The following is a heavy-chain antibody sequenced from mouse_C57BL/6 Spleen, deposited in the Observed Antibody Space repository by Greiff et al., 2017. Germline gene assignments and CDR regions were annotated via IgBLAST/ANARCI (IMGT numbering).Heavy chain of an antibody. D-gene: IGHD1-1*01. CDR2: INPNNVGT. CDR1: GYTFTDYN. Sequence: VQLQQSGPELVKPGASVKMSCKASGYTFTDYNMHWVKQSHGKSLEWIGNINPNNVGTSYNQKFKGKATLTVNKSSSTAYMELRSLTSEDSAVYYCAREGDYYGSPLFDYWGQGTTLTVSS. CDR3: AREGDYYGSPLFDY. J-gene: IGHJ2*01. V-gene: IGHV1-22*01.